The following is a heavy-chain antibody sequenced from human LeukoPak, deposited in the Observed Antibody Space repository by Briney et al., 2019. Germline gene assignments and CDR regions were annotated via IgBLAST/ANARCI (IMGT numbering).Heavy chain of an antibody. CDR3: ARDVATSGWYTFDY. Sequence: SQTLSVTCAISGDSVSSNNGAWNWIRQSSSRGLEWLGRTYYRSKWYNEYAVSMRGRMTINADTSKNQFSLQLNSVTPEDTAIYYCARDVATSGWYTFDYWGQGTLVTVSS. CDR1: GDSVSSNNGA. D-gene: IGHD6-19*01. CDR2: TYYRSKWYN. J-gene: IGHJ4*02. V-gene: IGHV6-1*01.